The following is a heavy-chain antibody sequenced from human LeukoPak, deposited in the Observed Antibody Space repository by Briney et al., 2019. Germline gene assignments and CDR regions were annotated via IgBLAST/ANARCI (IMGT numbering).Heavy chain of an antibody. J-gene: IGHJ4*02. CDR2: ISSSGSSI. Sequence: GGSLRLSCAASGFTFSDYYMRWIRQAPGKGLKWVSHISSSGSSIYYADSVKGRFTISRDNAKKSLNLQMNKLTDEDTAVYYCARCMSSCYYEQWGQGTLVTVSS. CDR1: GFTFSDYY. V-gene: IGHV3-11*04. D-gene: IGHD3-22*01. CDR3: ARCMSSCYYEQ.